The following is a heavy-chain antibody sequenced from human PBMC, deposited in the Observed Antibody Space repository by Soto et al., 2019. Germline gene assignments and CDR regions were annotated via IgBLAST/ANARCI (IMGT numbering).Heavy chain of an antibody. V-gene: IGHV4-39*07. CDR2: IFYSGTT. CDR3: ARNVLRYFDWSRDAFDI. J-gene: IGHJ3*02. Sequence: PSETLSLTCSVSCGSIRSSSYYWAWIRQPPGKGLEWIGSIFYSGTTNYNPSLKSRVTISVDTSKNQFSLKLSSVTAADTAVYYCARNVLRYFDWSRDAFDIWGQGTMVTVSS. D-gene: IGHD3-9*01. CDR1: CGSIRSSSYY.